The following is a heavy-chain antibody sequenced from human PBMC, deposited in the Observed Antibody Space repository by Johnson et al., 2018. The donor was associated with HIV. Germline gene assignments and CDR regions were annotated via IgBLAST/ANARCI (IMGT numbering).Heavy chain of an antibody. CDR2: IRNKGYGGT. V-gene: IGHV3-49*03. CDR1: GFTFPDYG. CDR3: ARGSRYTFDNDDVHLLHAFDI. D-gene: IGHD3-16*01. J-gene: IGHJ3*02. Sequence: EVQLVESGGDLVQPGRSLRLSCTGSGFTFPDYGISWFRQAPGKGPEWVGLIRNKGYGGTYYADSVKGRFTISRDNSKNTLYLQMNSLRAEDTAVYYCARGSRYTFDNDDVHLLHAFDIWGQGTMVTVSS.